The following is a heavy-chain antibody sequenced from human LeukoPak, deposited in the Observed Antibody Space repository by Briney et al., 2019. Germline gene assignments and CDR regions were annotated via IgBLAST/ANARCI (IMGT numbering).Heavy chain of an antibody. Sequence: GGSLRLSCAASGFIFSDFWMTWVRQAPGKGLEWVAKIKLDGSEEYYVDSVKGRFTISRDNAKNSVYLQMNSLRAEDTAVYYCARDCCTGGRNTFDPWGQGTLVTVSS. CDR2: IKLDGSEE. CDR1: GFIFSDFW. J-gene: IGHJ5*02. CDR3: ARDCCTGGRNTFDP. V-gene: IGHV3-7*01. D-gene: IGHD2-8*02.